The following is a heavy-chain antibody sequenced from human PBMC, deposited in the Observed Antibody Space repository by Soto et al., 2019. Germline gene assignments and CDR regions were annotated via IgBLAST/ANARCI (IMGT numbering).Heavy chain of an antibody. J-gene: IGHJ4*02. D-gene: IGHD6-13*01. CDR2: IWYDGSNK. CDR3: ARDEGGAAAAIDY. V-gene: IGHV3-33*01. CDR1: GFTFSSYG. Sequence: QVQLVESGGGVVQPGRSLRLSCAASGFTFSSYGMHWVRQAPGKGLEWVAVIWYDGSNKYYADSVKGRFTISRDNPKNPLYLQTNSLTAEDTAVYYCARDEGGAAAAIDYRGQGTLVTVSS.